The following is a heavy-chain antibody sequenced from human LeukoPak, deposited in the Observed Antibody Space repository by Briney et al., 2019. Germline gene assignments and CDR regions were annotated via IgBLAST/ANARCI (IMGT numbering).Heavy chain of an antibody. CDR2: ISGSGGST. D-gene: IGHD5-12*01. Sequence: PGGSLRLSCAASGFTFSSYAMSWVRQAPGKGLEWVSAISGSGGSTYYADSVKGRFTISRDNSKNTLYLQMNSLRAEDTAVYYCARVGDMGDIVATMGSDYWAREPWSPSPQ. J-gene: IGHJ4*02. V-gene: IGHV3-23*01. CDR1: GFTFSSYA. CDR3: ARVGDMGDIVATMGSDY.